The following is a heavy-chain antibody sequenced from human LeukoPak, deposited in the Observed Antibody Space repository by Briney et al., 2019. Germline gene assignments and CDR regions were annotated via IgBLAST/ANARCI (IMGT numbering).Heavy chain of an antibody. J-gene: IGHJ4*02. D-gene: IGHD5-18*01. CDR3: ARHPRYSYGYFVFNLGDY. CDR2: IYYSGST. CDR1: GGSISSSSYY. V-gene: IGHV4-39*01. Sequence: KSSETLSLTCTVSGGSISSSSYYWGWIRQPPGKGLEWIGSIYYSGSTYYNPSLKSRVTISVDTSKNQFSLKLSSVTAADTAVYYCARHPRYSYGYFVFNLGDYWGQGTLVTVSS.